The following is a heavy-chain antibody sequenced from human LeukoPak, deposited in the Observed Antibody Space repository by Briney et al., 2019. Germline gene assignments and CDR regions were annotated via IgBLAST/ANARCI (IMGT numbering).Heavy chain of an antibody. J-gene: IGHJ4*02. CDR2: IYYSGST. V-gene: IGHV4-59*01. CDR3: ARANARHDFWSGYPEDFDY. D-gene: IGHD3-3*01. Sequence: SETLSLTCTVSGGSISSYYWSWIRQPPGKGPEWIGYIYYSGSTNYNPSLKSRVTISVDTSKNQFSLKLSSVTAADTAVYYCARANARHDFWSGYPEDFDYWGQGTLVTVSS. CDR1: GGSISSYY.